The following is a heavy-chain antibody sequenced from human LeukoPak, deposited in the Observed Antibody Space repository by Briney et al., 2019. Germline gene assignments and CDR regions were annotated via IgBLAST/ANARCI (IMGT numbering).Heavy chain of an antibody. CDR1: GYTFTSYD. V-gene: IGHV1-8*01. Sequence: ASVKVSCKASGYTFTSYDINWVRQATGQGLEWMGWMNPNSGNTGYAQKFQGRATMTRNTSISTAYMELSSLRSEDTAVYYCAGGGGYYDSSGSVLGNYWGQGTLVTVSS. J-gene: IGHJ4*02. CDR3: AGGGGYYDSSGSVLGNY. D-gene: IGHD3-22*01. CDR2: MNPNSGNT.